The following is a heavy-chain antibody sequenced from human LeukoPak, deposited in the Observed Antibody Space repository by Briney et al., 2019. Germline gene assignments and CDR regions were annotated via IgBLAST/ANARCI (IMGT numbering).Heavy chain of an antibody. CDR2: INPNSGGR. CDR3: ARGDPIVVVPAAIKKPLDS. V-gene: IGHV1-2*02. Sequence: ASVKVSCKASGYTFTGYYMHWVRQAPGQGLEWMGWINPNSGGRNYAQKFQGRVTMTGDTSIYTVYMELSSLRSDDTAVYYCARGDPIVVVPAAIKKPLDSWGQGTLVTVSS. CDR1: GYTFTGYY. D-gene: IGHD2-2*02. J-gene: IGHJ5*01.